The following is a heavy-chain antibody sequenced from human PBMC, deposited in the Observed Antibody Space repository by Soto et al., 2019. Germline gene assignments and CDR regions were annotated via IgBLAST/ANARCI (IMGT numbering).Heavy chain of an antibody. CDR1: GFTFTSSA. J-gene: IGHJ5*02. Sequence: ASVKVSCKASGFTFTSSAVQWVRQARGQRLEWIGWIVVGSGNTNYAQKFQERVTITRDMSTSTAYMELSSLRSEDTAVYYCASDSGNYGSGSYYSTCGQGTLVTVSS. D-gene: IGHD3-10*01. CDR3: ASDSGNYGSGSYYST. CDR2: IVVGSGNT. V-gene: IGHV1-58*01.